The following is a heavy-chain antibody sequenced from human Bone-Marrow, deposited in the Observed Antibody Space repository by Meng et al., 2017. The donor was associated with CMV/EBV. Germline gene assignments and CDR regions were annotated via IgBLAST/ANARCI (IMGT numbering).Heavy chain of an antibody. J-gene: IGHJ4*02. CDR2: IYHSGST. CDR3: ARESSGGTHYFDY. V-gene: IGHV4-39*07. D-gene: IGHD2-15*01. Sequence: GSLRLSCTVSGGSISSSSYYWGWIRQPPGKGLEWIGSIYHSGSTYYNPSLKSRVTISVDTSKNQFSLKLSSVTAADTAVYYCARESSGGTHYFDYWGQGTLVTVSS. CDR1: GGSISSSSYY.